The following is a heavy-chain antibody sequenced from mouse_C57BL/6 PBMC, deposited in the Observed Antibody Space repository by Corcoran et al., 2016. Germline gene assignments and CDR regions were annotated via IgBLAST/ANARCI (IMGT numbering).Heavy chain of an antibody. CDR1: GYTFTTYG. V-gene: IGHV9-3*01. Sequence: QIQLVQSGPELKKPGETVKISCKASGYTFTTYGMSWVKQAPGKGLKWMGWINTYSRVPTYADDFKGRFAFSLETSASTAYLQINNLKNEDTATYFCARDYGSSFYYFDYWGQGTTLTVSS. D-gene: IGHD1-1*01. CDR3: ARDYGSSFYYFDY. J-gene: IGHJ2*01. CDR2: INTYSRVP.